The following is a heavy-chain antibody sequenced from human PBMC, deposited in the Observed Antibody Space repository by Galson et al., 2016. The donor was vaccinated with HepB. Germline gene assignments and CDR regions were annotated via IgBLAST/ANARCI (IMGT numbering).Heavy chain of an antibody. CDR3: ARDRDTYDNSGYYGY. CDR1: GFTFSTYT. CDR2: ISGSGNYI. Sequence: SLRLSCAASGFTFSTYTMNWVRQAPGKGLEWVSSISGSGNYIYYADSVKGRFTISRDNAKNSLYLEMNSLRAEDTAVYYCARDRDTYDNSGYYGYWGQGNLVTVSS. V-gene: IGHV3-21*01. D-gene: IGHD3-22*01. J-gene: IGHJ4*02.